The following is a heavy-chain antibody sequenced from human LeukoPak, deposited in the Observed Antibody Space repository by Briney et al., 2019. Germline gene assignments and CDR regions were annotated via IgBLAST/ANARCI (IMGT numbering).Heavy chain of an antibody. CDR2: ISGDGGST. CDR3: AKDRVDTAMVFDY. Sequence: LPGGSLRLSCAASGFTFDDYAMHWVRQAPGKGLEWVSLISGDGGSTYYADSVKGRFTISRDNSKNSLYLQMNSLRTEDTALDYCAKDRVDTAMVFDYWGQGPLVTVSS. J-gene: IGHJ4*02. V-gene: IGHV3-43*02. D-gene: IGHD5-18*01. CDR1: GFTFDDYA.